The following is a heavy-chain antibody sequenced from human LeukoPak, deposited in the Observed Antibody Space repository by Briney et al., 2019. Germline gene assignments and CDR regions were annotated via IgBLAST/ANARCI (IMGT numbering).Heavy chain of an antibody. CDR1: GGSISSYY. Sequence: PSETLSLTCTVSGGSISSYYWSWIRQPAGKGLEWIGRIYTSGSTNYNPSLKSRVTMSVDTSENQFSLKLSSVTAADTAVYYCAIQYYYDSSGYFHDYWGQGTLVTVSS. J-gene: IGHJ4*02. D-gene: IGHD3-22*01. CDR2: IYTSGST. CDR3: AIQYYYDSSGYFHDY. V-gene: IGHV4-4*07.